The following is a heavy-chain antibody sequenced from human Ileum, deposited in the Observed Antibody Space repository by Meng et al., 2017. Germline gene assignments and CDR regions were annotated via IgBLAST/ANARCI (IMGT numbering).Heavy chain of an antibody. J-gene: IGHJ4*02. CDR3: VRSNIFGWNPRDH. Sequence: VPLRQSGPWAMEPWASLKLPCNASGYPVTDSFVHWVRQAPGQGLEWMGRINPKSGATAYAQKFQGRVTVTSDTSISTAYLDLISLTSDDTALYYCVRSNIFGWNPRDHWGQGTLVTVSS. D-gene: IGHD3-3*02. CDR2: INPKSGAT. V-gene: IGHV1-2*06. CDR1: GYPVTDSF.